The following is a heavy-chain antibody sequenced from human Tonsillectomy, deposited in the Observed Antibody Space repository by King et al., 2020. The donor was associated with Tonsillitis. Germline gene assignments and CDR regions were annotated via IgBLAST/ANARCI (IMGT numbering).Heavy chain of an antibody. CDR1: GGSISSGGYY. CDR2: IYYSGST. V-gene: IGHV4-31*03. CDR3: ARDHWYYDSSGYDAFDI. Sequence: VQLQESGPGLVKPSQTLSLTCTVSGGSISSGGYYWSWIRQHPGKGLEWIGYIYYSGSTYYNPSLKSRVTISVDTAKNQFSLKLSSVTAADTAVYYCARDHWYYDSSGYDAFDIWGQGTMVTVSS. D-gene: IGHD3-22*01. J-gene: IGHJ3*02.